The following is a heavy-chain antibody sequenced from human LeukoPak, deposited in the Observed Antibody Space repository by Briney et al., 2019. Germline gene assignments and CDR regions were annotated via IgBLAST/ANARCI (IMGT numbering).Heavy chain of an antibody. V-gene: IGHV4-39*01. J-gene: IGHJ6*02. CDR3: ARNSRGPPYYYGMDV. Sequence: SETLSLTCTVSGGSISSSSYYWGWIRQPPGKGLEWIGSIYYSGSTYYNPSLKSRVTISVDTSKNQFSLKLSTVTAADTAVYYCARNSRGPPYYYGMDVWGQGTTVTVSS. CDR1: GGSISSSSYY. D-gene: IGHD2/OR15-2a*01. CDR2: IYYSGST.